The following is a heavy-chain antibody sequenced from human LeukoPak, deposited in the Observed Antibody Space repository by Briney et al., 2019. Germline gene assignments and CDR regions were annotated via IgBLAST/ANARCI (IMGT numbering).Heavy chain of an antibody. Sequence: GGSLRLSCAASGFTFSNAWMSWVRQAPGKGLEWVGRIKSKTDGGTTDYAAPVKGRFTISRDDSKNTLYLQMNSLKTEDTAVYYCTGPGEYSSSSVIDYWGQGTLVTVSS. CDR1: GFTFSNAW. J-gene: IGHJ4*02. CDR2: IKSKTDGGTT. V-gene: IGHV3-15*01. CDR3: TGPGEYSSSSVIDY. D-gene: IGHD6-6*01.